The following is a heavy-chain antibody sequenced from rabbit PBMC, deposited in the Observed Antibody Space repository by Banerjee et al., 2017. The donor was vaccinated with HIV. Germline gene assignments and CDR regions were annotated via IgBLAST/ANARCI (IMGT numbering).Heavy chain of an antibody. CDR1: GFSFSSSYY. CDR2: IYTGYTGRT. D-gene: IGHD6-1*01. J-gene: IGHJ4*01. V-gene: IGHV1S45*01. Sequence: QEQLVESGGGLVTLGGSLKLSCKASGFSFSSSYYMCWVRQAPGKGLELIACIYTGYTGRTLYASWAKGRFTISKTSSTTVTLQMTSLTAADTATYFCARGGGDGGDGYDLWGPGTLVTVS. CDR3: ARGGGDGGDGYDL.